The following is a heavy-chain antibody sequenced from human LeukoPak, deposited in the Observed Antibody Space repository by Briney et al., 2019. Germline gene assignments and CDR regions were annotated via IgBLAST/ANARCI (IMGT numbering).Heavy chain of an antibody. Sequence: GGSLRLSCAASGFIFSNYVMNWVRQAPGKGLEWVATISRRGGTTNYADFVKGRFTISRDNSRSTVFLRMESLRAGDTALYYCARGGRGSSWYEKWGQGTLVAVSS. CDR3: ARGGRGSSWYEK. CDR2: ISRRGGTT. J-gene: IGHJ4*02. CDR1: GFIFSNYV. V-gene: IGHV3-23*01. D-gene: IGHD6-13*01.